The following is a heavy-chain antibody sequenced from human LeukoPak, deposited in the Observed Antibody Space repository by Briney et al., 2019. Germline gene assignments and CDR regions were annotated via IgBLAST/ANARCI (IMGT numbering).Heavy chain of an antibody. CDR3: VKSGGYFDY. J-gene: IGHJ4*02. D-gene: IGHD2-15*01. CDR2: IYSGGST. CDR1: GFTFSSYA. V-gene: IGHV3-23*03. Sequence: HPGGSLRLSCAASGFTFSSYAMSWVRQAPGKGLEWVSIIYSGGSTYYADSVKGRFSISRDNAKNTLYLQMNSLRADDTAVYYCVKSGGYFDYWGQGTLVTVSS.